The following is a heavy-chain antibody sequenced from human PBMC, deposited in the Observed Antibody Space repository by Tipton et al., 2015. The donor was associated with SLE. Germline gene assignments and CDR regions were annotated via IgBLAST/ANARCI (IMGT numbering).Heavy chain of an antibody. Sequence: TLSLTCTVSRYSISGGYYWGWIRQPPGKGLEWIGCLHHSGRSYYSPSLKSRVSISLDTSKNQFSLKLSSVTAADTAVYYCARGSTGIVVVPAAHYYYYYMDVWGKGTTVTVSS. D-gene: IGHD2-2*01. CDR1: RYSISGGYY. V-gene: IGHV4-38-2*02. CDR2: LHHSGRS. J-gene: IGHJ6*03. CDR3: ARGSTGIVVVPAAHYYYYYMDV.